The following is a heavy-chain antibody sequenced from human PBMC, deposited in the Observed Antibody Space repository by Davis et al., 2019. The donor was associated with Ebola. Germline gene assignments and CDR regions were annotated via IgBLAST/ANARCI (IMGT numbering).Heavy chain of an antibody. D-gene: IGHD2-21*01. V-gene: IGHV3-11*01. CDR1: GFTFSDYY. CDR2: ISSSGSTT. Sequence: GESLKISCAASGFTFSDYYMSWIRQAPGKGLEWVSYISSSGSTTYYADSVKGRFTISRDNSKNTLYLQMNSLRAEDTAVYYCAKDGDRRPFDYWGQGTLVTVSS. J-gene: IGHJ4*02. CDR3: AKDGDRRPFDY.